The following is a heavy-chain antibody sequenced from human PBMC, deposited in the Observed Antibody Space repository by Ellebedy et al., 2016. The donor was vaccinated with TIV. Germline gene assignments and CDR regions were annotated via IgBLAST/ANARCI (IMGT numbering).Heavy chain of an antibody. CDR2: IYYSGST. V-gene: IGHV4-59*08. J-gene: IGHJ4*02. CDR3: AAYGGNYFDY. CDR1: GGSINSYY. D-gene: IGHD4-23*01. Sequence: SETLSLTCTVSGGSINSYYWSWIRQPPGKGLEWIGYIYYSGSTKYNPSLKSRVTMSVDTSKKQFSLKLSSVTAADTAVYYCAAYGGNYFDYWGPGTLLTVSS.